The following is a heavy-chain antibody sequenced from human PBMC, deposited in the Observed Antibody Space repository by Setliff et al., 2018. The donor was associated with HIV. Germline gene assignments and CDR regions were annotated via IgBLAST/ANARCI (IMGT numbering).Heavy chain of an antibody. V-gene: IGHV1-18*01. CDR2: ISAYNGNT. Sequence: ASVKVSCKASGYTFNNTGVTWVRQAPGQGLEWMAWISAYNGNTRYAQNFQGRVAMTTDTSTSTAYMELKSLTSDDTAVYYCARDRLTAGIYCSDRCDDAFDLWGQGTTVTVSS. J-gene: IGHJ3*01. D-gene: IGHD2-15*01. CDR1: GYTFNNTG. CDR3: ARDRLTAGIYCSDRCDDAFDL.